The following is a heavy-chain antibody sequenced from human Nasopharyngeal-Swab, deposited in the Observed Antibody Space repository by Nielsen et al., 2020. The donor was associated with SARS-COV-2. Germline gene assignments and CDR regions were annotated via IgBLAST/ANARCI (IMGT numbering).Heavy chain of an antibody. Sequence: GGSLRLSCAASGFTFSSYAMNWVRQAPGKGLEWVAFIRYDGSDYYYADSVEGRFTISRDNSKNTLYLQLNSLRAENTAVYYCARQDSSAYYYVFNYWGQGTLVTVPQ. V-gene: IGHV3-30*02. CDR1: GFTFSSYA. CDR2: IRYDGSDY. D-gene: IGHD3-22*01. J-gene: IGHJ4*02. CDR3: ARQDSSAYYYVFNY.